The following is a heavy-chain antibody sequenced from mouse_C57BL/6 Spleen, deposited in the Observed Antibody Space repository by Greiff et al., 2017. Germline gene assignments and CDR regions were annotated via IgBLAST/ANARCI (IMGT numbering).Heavy chain of an antibody. V-gene: IGHV1-42*01. Sequence: VHVKQSGPELVKPGASVKISCKASGYSFTGYYMNWVKQSPEKSLEWIGEINPSTGGTTYNQKFKAKATLTVDKSSSTAYMQLKSLTSEDSAVYYCARWGWDDWYFDVWGTGTTVTVSS. J-gene: IGHJ1*03. CDR3: ARWGWDDWYFDV. CDR2: INPSTGGT. D-gene: IGHD4-1*01. CDR1: GYSFTGYY.